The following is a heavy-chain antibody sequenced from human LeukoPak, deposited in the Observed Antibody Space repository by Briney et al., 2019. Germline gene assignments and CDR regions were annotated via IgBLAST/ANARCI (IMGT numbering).Heavy chain of an antibody. Sequence: SQTLSLTCAISGDSVSSNSAAWNWIRQSPSRGLEWLGRTYYRSKWYNDYAVSVKSRITINPDTSKNQFSLQLNSVTPEDTAVYYCARDLIGPELSYDSSGPYLAPFDYWGQGTLVTVSS. CDR3: ARDLIGPELSYDSSGPYLAPFDY. J-gene: IGHJ4*02. V-gene: IGHV6-1*01. CDR1: GDSVSSNSAA. CDR2: TYYRSKWYN. D-gene: IGHD3-22*01.